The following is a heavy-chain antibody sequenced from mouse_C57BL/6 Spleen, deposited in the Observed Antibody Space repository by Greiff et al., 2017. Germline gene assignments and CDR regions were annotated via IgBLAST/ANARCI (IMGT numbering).Heavy chain of an antibody. J-gene: IGHJ2*01. CDR1: GYAFSSYW. CDR3: AREGVYDGYYDY. V-gene: IGHV1-80*01. CDR2: IYPGDGDT. D-gene: IGHD2-3*01. Sequence: VQRVESGAELVKPGASVKISCKASGYAFSSYWMNWVKQRPGKGLEWIGQIYPGDGDTNYNGKFKGKATLTADKSSSTAYMQLSSLTSEDSAVYFCAREGVYDGYYDYWGQGTTLTVSS.